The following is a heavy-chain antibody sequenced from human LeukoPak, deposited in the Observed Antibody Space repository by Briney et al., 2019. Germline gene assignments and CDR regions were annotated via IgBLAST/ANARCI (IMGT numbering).Heavy chain of an antibody. V-gene: IGHV3-23*01. J-gene: IGHJ2*01. CDR3: ARALYADSGWYFAL. D-gene: IGHD2-8*01. CDR2: ISGSGRAA. CDR1: GFTFVDYA. Sequence: GGSLRLSCVASGFTFVDYAIAWVRQAPGKGPAWVSGISGSGRAAYYADSVRGRFTISRDNSKNTVYLQMNSLSADDTSVYYCARALYADSGWYFALWGRGTLVTVSS.